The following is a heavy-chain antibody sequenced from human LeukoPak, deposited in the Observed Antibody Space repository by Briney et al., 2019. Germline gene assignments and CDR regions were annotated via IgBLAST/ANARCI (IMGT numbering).Heavy chain of an antibody. CDR3: ARAGSTWSRSIDAFDI. Sequence: PGGSLRLSCAASGFTVSSNYMSWVRQAPGKGLEWVSVIYSGGSTYYADSVKGRFTISRDNSKNTLYLQMNSLRAEDTAVYYCARAGSTWSRSIDAFDIWGQGTMVTVSS. V-gene: IGHV3-66*02. D-gene: IGHD2-15*01. CDR2: IYSGGST. J-gene: IGHJ3*02. CDR1: GFTVSSNY.